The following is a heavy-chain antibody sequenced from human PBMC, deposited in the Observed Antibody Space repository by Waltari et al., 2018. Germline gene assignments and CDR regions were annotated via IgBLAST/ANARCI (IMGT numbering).Heavy chain of an antibody. CDR3: ARVFGYYYYYMDV. Sequence: QVQLQQWGAGLLKPSETLSLTCAVSGGSLSGYHWTWIRQPPGKGLEWMGEINDSGGTTYNPSLESRVTVSIDTANNQFSLRVRSVTAADTAVYYCARVFGYYYYYMDVWGKGTTVTISS. CDR2: INDSGGT. V-gene: IGHV4-34*02. CDR1: GGSLSGYH. D-gene: IGHD3-3*01. J-gene: IGHJ6*03.